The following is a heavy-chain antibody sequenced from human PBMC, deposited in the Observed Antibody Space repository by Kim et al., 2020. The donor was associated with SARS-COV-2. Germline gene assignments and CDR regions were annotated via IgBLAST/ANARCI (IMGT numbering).Heavy chain of an antibody. V-gene: IGHV4-34*01. CDR3: ARERVDDSSCYPDRYYYYGMDV. J-gene: IGHJ6*02. CDR1: GGSFSGYY. CDR2: INHSGST. Sequence: SETLSLTCAVYGGSFSGYYWSWIRQPPGKGLEWIGEINHSGSTNYNPSLKSRVTISVDTSKNQFSLKLSSVTAADTAVYYCARERVDDSSCYPDRYYYYGMDVWGQGTTVTVSS. D-gene: IGHD3-22*01.